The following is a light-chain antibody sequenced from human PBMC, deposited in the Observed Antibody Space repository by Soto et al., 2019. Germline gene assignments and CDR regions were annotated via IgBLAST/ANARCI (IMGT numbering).Light chain of an antibody. J-gene: IGKJ3*01. CDR3: QQYGSSPVT. CDR2: AAS. V-gene: IGKV3-20*01. Sequence: EIVLTQSPGTLSLSPGERATLSCRASQSVSRNSLAWYQHKRGQAPRLLIYAASSRATGIPDRFSGSGSGTDFTLTICRLEPEDFAVYYCQQYGSSPVTFGPGTKVEIK. CDR1: QSVSRNS.